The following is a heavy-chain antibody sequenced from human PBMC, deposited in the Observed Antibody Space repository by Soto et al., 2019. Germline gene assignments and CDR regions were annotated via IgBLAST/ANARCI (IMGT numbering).Heavy chain of an antibody. CDR3: ATQTISYTWDV. Sequence: QVQLQESGPGLVKPSGTLSLSCAVSGGSIANTKWWTWVRQAPGKGLEWIGDISRSEGSPYNQSLKSRFAMSLEPSNTQFSPRLSSVTAADTAVYYCATQTISYTWDVWVQGTTVTVS. CDR1: GGSIANTKW. CDR2: ISRSEGS. D-gene: IGHD1-1*01. V-gene: IGHV4-4*02. J-gene: IGHJ6*02.